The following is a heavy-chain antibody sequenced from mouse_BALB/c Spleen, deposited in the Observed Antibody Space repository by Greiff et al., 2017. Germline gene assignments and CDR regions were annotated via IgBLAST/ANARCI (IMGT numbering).Heavy chain of an antibody. CDR3: VRDDYYGSSYGVDY. Sequence: QVQLKESGPGLVAPSQSLSITCTVSGFSLTSYDISWIRQPPGKGLEWLGVIWTGGGTNYNSAFMSRLSISKDNSKSQVFLKMNSLQTDDTAIYYCVRDDYYGSSYGVDYWGQGTSVTVSS. J-gene: IGHJ4*01. D-gene: IGHD1-1*01. V-gene: IGHV2-9-2*01. CDR2: IWTGGGT. CDR1: GFSLTSYD.